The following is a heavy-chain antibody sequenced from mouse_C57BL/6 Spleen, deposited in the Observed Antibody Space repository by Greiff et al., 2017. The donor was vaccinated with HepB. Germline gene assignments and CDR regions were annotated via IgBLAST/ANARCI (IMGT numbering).Heavy chain of an antibody. D-gene: IGHD1-1*01. Sequence: QVQLQQPGAELVKPGASVKLSCKASGYTFTSYWMHWVKQRPGQGLEWIGMIHPNSGSTNYNEKFKSKATLTVDKSSSTAYMQLSSLTSEDSAVYDYAREGGTTGVATRYFDVWGTGTTVTVSS. CDR3: AREGGTTGVATRYFDV. CDR2: IHPNSGST. V-gene: IGHV1-64*01. J-gene: IGHJ1*03. CDR1: GYTFTSYW.